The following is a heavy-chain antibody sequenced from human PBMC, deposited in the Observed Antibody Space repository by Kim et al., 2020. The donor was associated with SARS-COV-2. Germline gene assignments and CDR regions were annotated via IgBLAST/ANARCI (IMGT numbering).Heavy chain of an antibody. D-gene: IGHD6-19*01. CDR2: ISYDGSNK. V-gene: IGHV3-30*04. CDR3: ARGSGGGWYGLGYFDY. CDR1: GFTFSSYA. J-gene: IGHJ4*02. Sequence: GGSLRLSCAASGFTFSSYAMHWVRQAPGKGLEWVAVISYDGSNKYYADSVKGRFTISRDNSKNTLYLQMNSLRAEDTAVYYCARGSGGGWYGLGYFDYWGQGTLVTVSS.